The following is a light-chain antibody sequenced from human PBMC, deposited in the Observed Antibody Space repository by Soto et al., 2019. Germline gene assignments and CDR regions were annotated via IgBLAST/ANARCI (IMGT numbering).Light chain of an antibody. J-gene: IGKJ1*01. CDR2: GAS. CDR3: QQYSHWPWT. V-gene: IGKV3-15*01. Sequence: EIVMTQSPATLSVSPGERATLSCRASQSFSNNLAWYQQKPGQVPRLLIYGASTRATGVPVRFSGSGSGTKFTLTISSLQSEDFAVYYCQQYSHWPWTFGQGTKVEIK. CDR1: QSFSNN.